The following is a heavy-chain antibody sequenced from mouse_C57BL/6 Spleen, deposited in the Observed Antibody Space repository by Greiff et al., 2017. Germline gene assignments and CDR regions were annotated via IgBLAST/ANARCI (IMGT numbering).Heavy chain of an antibody. CDR2: IDPEDGET. D-gene: IGHD3-2*02. CDR3: ARTRQLRTYYYAMDY. Sequence: EVQLQESGAELVKPGASVKLSCTASGFNIKDYYMHWVKQRTEQGLEWIGRIDPEDGETKYAPKFQGKATITADTSSNTAYLQLSSLTSEDTAVYYCARTRQLRTYYYAMDYWGQGTSVTVSS. V-gene: IGHV14-2*01. CDR1: GFNIKDYY. J-gene: IGHJ4*01.